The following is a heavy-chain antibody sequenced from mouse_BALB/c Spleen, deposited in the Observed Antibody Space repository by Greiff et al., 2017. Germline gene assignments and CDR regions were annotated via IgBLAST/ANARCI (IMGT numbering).Heavy chain of an antibody. CDR2: IFPGDGST. V-gene: IGHV1-85*01. CDR3: ARGGDCKARDHYARHH. Sequence: QVQLQQSGAELVKPGASVKLSCKASGYTFTSYDINWVRQRPEQGLEWIGWIFPGDGSTKYNEKFKGKATLTTDKSSSTAYMQHSRLTSEDSAVFFCARGGDCKARDHYARHHGGKGPTVSVSS. CDR1: GYTFTSYD. J-gene: IGHJ4*01.